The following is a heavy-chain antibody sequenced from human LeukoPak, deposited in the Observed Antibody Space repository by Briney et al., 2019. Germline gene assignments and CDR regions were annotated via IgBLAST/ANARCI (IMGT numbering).Heavy chain of an antibody. D-gene: IGHD7-27*01. J-gene: IGHJ4*02. Sequence: SQTLSLTCAISGDSVSSNSAAWNWIRLSPSRGLEWLGGTYFRSKWYNDYAVSVAGRITIHPDTSKNQFSLQLNSVTPEDTAVYYCARDRLGMGYWGQGTLVTVSS. CDR3: ARDRLGMGY. CDR1: GDSVSSNSAA. CDR2: TYFRSKWYN. V-gene: IGHV6-1*01.